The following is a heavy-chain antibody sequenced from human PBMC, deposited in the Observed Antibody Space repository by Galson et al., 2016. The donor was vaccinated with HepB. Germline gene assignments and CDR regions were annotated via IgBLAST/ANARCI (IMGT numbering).Heavy chain of an antibody. D-gene: IGHD6-13*01. Sequence: SLRLSCAASGFAFRTYSMNWVRQTPGKGLEWVAVISYDGSNKYYADSVKGRFTISRDNSKNTLYLQMNSLRGEDTAVYYCAKDGGSSWAYYYYYRDVWGKGTTVTVSS. CDR2: ISYDGSNK. J-gene: IGHJ6*03. CDR1: GFAFRTYS. CDR3: AKDGGSSWAYYYYYRDV. V-gene: IGHV3-30*18.